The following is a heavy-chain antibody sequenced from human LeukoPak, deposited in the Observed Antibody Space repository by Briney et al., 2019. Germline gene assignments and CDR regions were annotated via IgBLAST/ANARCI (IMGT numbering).Heavy chain of an antibody. Sequence: ASVKGSCKASGGTFTSYAISWVRQAPGQGLEWMGGLIPIFGTAHYAQKFQSRVTTTADESTSPAYMALSSLRSEDTAVYYCARKRAYCGGDCYSPFDYWGQGTLVTVSS. CDR1: GGTFTSYA. CDR3: ARKRAYCGGDCYSPFDY. D-gene: IGHD2-21*02. J-gene: IGHJ4*02. V-gene: IGHV1-69*13. CDR2: LIPIFGTA.